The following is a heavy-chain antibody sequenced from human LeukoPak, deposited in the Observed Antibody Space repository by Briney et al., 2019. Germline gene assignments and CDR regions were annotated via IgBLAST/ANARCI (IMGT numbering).Heavy chain of an antibody. CDR3: AKDFGGYSYNYGHSFDY. Sequence: GGSLRLSCAASGFTFSSYGMHWVRQAPGKGLEWVAVISYDGSNKYYADSVKGRFTISRDNSKNTLYLQMNSLRAEDTAVYYCAKDFGGYSYNYGHSFDYWGQGTLVTVSS. V-gene: IGHV3-30*18. J-gene: IGHJ4*02. CDR1: GFTFSSYG. CDR2: ISYDGSNK. D-gene: IGHD5-18*01.